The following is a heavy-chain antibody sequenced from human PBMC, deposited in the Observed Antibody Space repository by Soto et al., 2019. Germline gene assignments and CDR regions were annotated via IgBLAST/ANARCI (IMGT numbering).Heavy chain of an antibody. CDR3: AREGNYNSGDY. V-gene: IGHV3-53*01. Sequence: GGSLRLSCAASGFTVSSNYMSWVRQAPGKGLEWSSVLYSGGGTYYADSVKGRFTITRDNSKNTLYLQMNSLGAEDTAVYYCAREGNYNSGDYWGQGTLVTVSS. D-gene: IGHD1-1*01. CDR2: LYSGGGT. CDR1: GFTVSSNY. J-gene: IGHJ4*02.